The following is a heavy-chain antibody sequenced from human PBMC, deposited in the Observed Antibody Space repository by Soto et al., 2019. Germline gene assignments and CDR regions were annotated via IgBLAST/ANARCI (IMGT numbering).Heavy chain of an antibody. Sequence: GGSLRLSCAASGFTFSSYGMHWVRQAPGKGLEWVAVISYDGSNKYYADSVKGRFTISRDNSKNTLYLQMNSLRAEDTAVYYCAKHGYSYGYFDYWGQGT. CDR3: AKHGYSYGYFDY. J-gene: IGHJ4*02. V-gene: IGHV3-30*18. CDR1: GFTFSSYG. D-gene: IGHD5-18*01. CDR2: ISYDGSNK.